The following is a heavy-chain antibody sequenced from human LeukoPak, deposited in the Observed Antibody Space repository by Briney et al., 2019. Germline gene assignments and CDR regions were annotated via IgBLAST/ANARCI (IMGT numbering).Heavy chain of an antibody. D-gene: IGHD6-13*01. Sequence: TETLSLTCAVYGGSFSGYYWSWIRQPPGKGLEWIGEINHSGSTNYNPSLKSRVTISVDTSKNQFSLKLSSVTAADTAVYYCARVGPAIAAAGTYIDYWGQGTLVTVSS. V-gene: IGHV4-34*01. CDR2: INHSGST. CDR3: ARVGPAIAAAGTYIDY. J-gene: IGHJ4*02. CDR1: GGSFSGYY.